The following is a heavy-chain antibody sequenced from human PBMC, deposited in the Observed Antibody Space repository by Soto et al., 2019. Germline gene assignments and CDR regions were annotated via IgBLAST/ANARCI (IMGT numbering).Heavy chain of an antibody. CDR1: GFTFSSYS. Sequence: EVQLVESGGGLVKPGGSLRLSCAASGFTFSSYSMNWVRQAPGKGLEWVSSISSSSSYIYYADSVKGRFTISRDNAKNSLYLQMNSLRAEDTAVYYCARDYDYIWGSYRRDFDYWGQGILVTVSS. V-gene: IGHV3-21*01. CDR3: ARDYDYIWGSYRRDFDY. CDR2: ISSSSSYI. J-gene: IGHJ4*02. D-gene: IGHD3-16*02.